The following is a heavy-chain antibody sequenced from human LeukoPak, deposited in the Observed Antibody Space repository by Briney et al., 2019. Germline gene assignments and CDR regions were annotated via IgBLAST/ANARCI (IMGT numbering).Heavy chain of an antibody. V-gene: IGHV4-34*01. CDR1: GGSFSGYY. CDR3: ARRQTENWFDP. J-gene: IGHJ5*02. D-gene: IGHD1-14*01. CDR2: INHSGST. Sequence: SETLSLTCAVYGGSFSGYYWSWIRQPPGKGLEWIGEINHSGSTNYNPSLKSRVTISVDTSKNQFSLKLSSVTAADTAVYYCARRQTENWFDPWGQGTLVTVSS.